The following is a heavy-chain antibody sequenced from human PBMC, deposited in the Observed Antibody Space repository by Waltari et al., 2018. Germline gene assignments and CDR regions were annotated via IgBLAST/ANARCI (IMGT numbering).Heavy chain of an antibody. D-gene: IGHD6-6*01. CDR3: ARGGQQLALFDY. CDR1: GGSITSGDYS. CDR2: IYYSGST. Sequence: VQLQESGPGLVKPSQTLSLTCTASGGSITSGDYSCTWLRQPPGKGLEWIGYIYYSGSTYYNPSLKSRVTISVDTSKNQFSLKLSSVTAADTAVYYCARGGQQLALFDYWGQGTLVTVSS. J-gene: IGHJ4*02. V-gene: IGHV4-30-4*08.